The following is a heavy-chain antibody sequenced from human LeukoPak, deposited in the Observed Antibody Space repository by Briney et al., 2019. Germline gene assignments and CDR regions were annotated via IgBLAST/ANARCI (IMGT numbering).Heavy chain of an antibody. CDR3: ARASYDFWSGYYTDDWNNWFDP. CDR2: IYYSGST. J-gene: IGHJ5*02. V-gene: IGHV4-59*01. CDR1: GGSISSYY. Sequence: PSETLSLTCTVSGGSISSYYGSCIRHPPGKGLEWIGYIYYSGSTNYNPSLKSRVTISVDTSKNQFSLKLSSVTAADTAVYYCARASYDFWSGYYTDDWNNWFDPWGQGTLVTVSS. D-gene: IGHD3-3*01.